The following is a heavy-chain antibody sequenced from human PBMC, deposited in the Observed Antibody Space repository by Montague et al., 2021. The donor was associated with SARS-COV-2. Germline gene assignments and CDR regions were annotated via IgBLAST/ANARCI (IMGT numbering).Heavy chain of an antibody. D-gene: IGHD3-10*01. CDR3: ARLGDGVVPSPILGVGPYYSYYYMDV. J-gene: IGHJ6*03. Sequence: SETLSLTCAVHGGSFSTYSWNWIRQPPVKGLEWIGEIHHGGSTNYNPSLKSRVTISADTSKNQFSLKLTSAAAADTAVYYCARLGDGVVPSPILGVGPYYSYYYMDVWGKGTTVTVSS. V-gene: IGHV4-34*01. CDR2: IHHGGST. CDR1: GGSFSTYS.